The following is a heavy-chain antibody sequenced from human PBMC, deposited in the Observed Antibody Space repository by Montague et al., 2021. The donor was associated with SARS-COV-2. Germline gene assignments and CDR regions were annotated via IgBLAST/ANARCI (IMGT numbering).Heavy chain of an antibody. CDR3: ARDPRVANYFDY. CDR2: IYSSGVT. V-gene: IGHV4-31*03. Sequence: TLSLTCSVSGVSVNSGTNYWTWIRQQPGKGLEWIGYIYSSGVTYYNPSLRSRVTISLDTSQNQFSLNLSSVTGAGTARYYCARDPRVANYFDYWGQGTPVTVSS. J-gene: IGHJ4*02. CDR1: GVSVNSGTNY. D-gene: IGHD3-10*01.